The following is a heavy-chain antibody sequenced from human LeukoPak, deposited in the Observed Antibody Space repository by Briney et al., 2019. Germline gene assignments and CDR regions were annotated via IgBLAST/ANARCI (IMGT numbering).Heavy chain of an antibody. CDR1: GFTFSSYG. D-gene: IGHD5-24*01. J-gene: IGHJ4*02. Sequence: GGSLRLSCAAAGFTFSSYGMHWVRQAPGKGLEWVAVIWYDGSNKYYADSVKGRFTISRDNSKNTLYLQMNSLRAEDTAVYYWPRVEERDGYNFGVGALDYWGQGTLVTVSS. CDR3: PRVEERDGYNFGVGALDY. CDR2: IWYDGSNK. V-gene: IGHV3-33*01.